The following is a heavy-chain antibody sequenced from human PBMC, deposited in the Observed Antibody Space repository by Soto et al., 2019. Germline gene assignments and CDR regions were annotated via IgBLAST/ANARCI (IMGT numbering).Heavy chain of an antibody. CDR3: ARTPAAVLRNWFDP. V-gene: IGHV1-3*01. Sequence: GASVKVSCKASGYTFTSYAMHWVRQAPGQRLEWMGWINAGNGNTKYSQKFQGRVTITRDTSASTAYMEMSSLRSEDTAVYYCARTPAAVLRNWFDPWGQGTLVTVSS. D-gene: IGHD2-2*02. CDR2: INAGNGNT. J-gene: IGHJ5*02. CDR1: GYTFTSYA.